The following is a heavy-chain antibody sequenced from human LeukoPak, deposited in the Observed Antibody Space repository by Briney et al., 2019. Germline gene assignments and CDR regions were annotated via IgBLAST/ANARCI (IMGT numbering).Heavy chain of an antibody. Sequence: PGGSLRLSCAASGFTVSSNYMSWVRQAPGKGLEWVSVIYNGGSTYYADSVKGRFTISTDNSKNMLYLQMNSLRAEDTAVYYCARGLFASGSYYNFFDYWAQGTLVTVSS. CDR2: IYNGGST. J-gene: IGHJ4*02. D-gene: IGHD3-10*01. CDR3: ARGLFASGSYYNFFDY. CDR1: GFTVSSNY. V-gene: IGHV3-66*01.